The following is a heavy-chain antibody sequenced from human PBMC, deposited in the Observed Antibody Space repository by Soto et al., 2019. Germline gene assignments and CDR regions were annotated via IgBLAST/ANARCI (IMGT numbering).Heavy chain of an antibody. J-gene: IGHJ5*02. D-gene: IGHD2-2*01. CDR1: GGSFSGYY. Sequence: SETLSLTCAVYGGSFSGYYWSWIRQPPGKGLEWIGEINHSGSTNYNPSLKSRVTISVDTSKNQFSLKLSSVTAADTAVYYCARGSINTILPAAKYWFEPWGQGTLVTVSS. CDR2: INHSGST. CDR3: ARGSINTILPAAKYWFEP. V-gene: IGHV4-34*01.